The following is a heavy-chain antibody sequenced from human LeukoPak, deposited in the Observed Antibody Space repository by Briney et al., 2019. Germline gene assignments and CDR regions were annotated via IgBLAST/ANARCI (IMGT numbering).Heavy chain of an antibody. Sequence: PGGSLRLSWAGSGFTFSDFWMTWVRQTPGKGLEWVANIKEDGTEKNLVDSVKGRFTISRDNTKNLLFLEMNNLRGDDTAIYYCVRESRPGGAMGLYHNLDYWGQGTLVAVSS. V-gene: IGHV3-7*01. CDR2: IKEDGTEK. J-gene: IGHJ4*02. CDR1: GFTFSDFW. CDR3: VRESRPGGAMGLYHNLDY. D-gene: IGHD1-1*01.